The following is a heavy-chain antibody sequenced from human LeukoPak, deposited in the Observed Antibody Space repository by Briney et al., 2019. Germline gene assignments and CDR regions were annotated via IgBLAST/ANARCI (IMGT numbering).Heavy chain of an antibody. CDR3: ARTLVVVITTKPFSYNWFDP. V-gene: IGHV4-38-2*01. J-gene: IGHJ5*02. CDR1: GYSISSGYY. D-gene: IGHD3-22*01. Sequence: SETLSLTCAVSGYSISSGYYWGWIRQPPGKGLEWIGSIYHSGSTYYNPSLKSRVTISVDTSKNQFSLKLSSVTAADTAVYYCARTLVVVITTKPFSYNWFDPWGQGTLVTVS. CDR2: IYHSGST.